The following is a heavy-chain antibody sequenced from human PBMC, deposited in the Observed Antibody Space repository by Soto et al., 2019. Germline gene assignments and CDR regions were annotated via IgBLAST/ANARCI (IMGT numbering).Heavy chain of an antibody. J-gene: IGHJ5*01. Sequence: TSETLSLTCAVSGVSITSGAYYWTWMRQHPGKGLEWIAYIHYSGRTYYNPSLKSRVTISVDTSNNQFSLKLSSVTAADTAVYYCALYYYDSSGSSNWFDRWGQGTLVTVSS. CDR2: IHYSGRT. CDR3: ALYYYDSSGSSNWFDR. D-gene: IGHD3-22*01. CDR1: GVSITSGAYY. V-gene: IGHV4-31*11.